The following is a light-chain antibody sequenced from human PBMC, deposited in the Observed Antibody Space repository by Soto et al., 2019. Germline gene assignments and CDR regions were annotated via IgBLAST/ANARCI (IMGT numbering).Light chain of an antibody. CDR3: QQYSTYPLT. CDR1: QSITTF. J-gene: IGKJ4*01. Sequence: DIQMTQSPSTLSASIGDRVTITCRASQSITTFLAWYQQKPGKAPQILIYDASKLEPGVPSRLSGGGSGTEFTFTISSLQPDDFATYYCQQYSTYPLTFGGGIKVDIK. V-gene: IGKV1-5*01. CDR2: DAS.